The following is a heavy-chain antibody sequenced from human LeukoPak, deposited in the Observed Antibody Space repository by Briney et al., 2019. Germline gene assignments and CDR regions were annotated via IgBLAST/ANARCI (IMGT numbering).Heavy chain of an antibody. D-gene: IGHD3-3*01. Sequence: SETLSLTCSVSGGSISSYYWGWIRQPPGKGLEWIGSIYYSGSTYYNPSLKSRVTISVDTSKNQFSLKLSSVTAADTAVYFCARPPLHLRFAYYWGQGTLVTVSS. CDR1: GGSISSYY. CDR2: IYYSGST. CDR3: ARPPLHLRFAYY. J-gene: IGHJ4*02. V-gene: IGHV4-39*01.